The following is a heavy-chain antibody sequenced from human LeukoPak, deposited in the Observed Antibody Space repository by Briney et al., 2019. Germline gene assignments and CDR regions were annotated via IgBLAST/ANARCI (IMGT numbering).Heavy chain of an antibody. CDR3: ASVRGYSSSRFDY. D-gene: IGHD6-13*01. V-gene: IGHV3-11*06. J-gene: IGHJ4*02. CDR1: GFTFSDYY. CDR2: ISSSSSYT. Sequence: PGGSLRLSCAASGFTFSDYYMSWIRQAPEKGLEWVSYISSSSSYTNYADSVKGRFTISRDNAKNSLYLQMNSLRAEDTAVYYCASVRGYSSSRFDYWGQGTLVTVSS.